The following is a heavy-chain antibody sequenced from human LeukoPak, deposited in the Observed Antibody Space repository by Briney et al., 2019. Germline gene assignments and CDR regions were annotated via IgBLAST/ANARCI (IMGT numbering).Heavy chain of an antibody. CDR3: ARARYSSGSGPNWFDP. D-gene: IGHD6-19*01. CDR1: GFTLSRYW. Sequence: GGSLRLSCAASGFTLSRYWMSWVRQAPGKGLEWVANIKHDGSEKYYVDSVKGRFTISRDNAKNSLYLQMNSLRDEDTAVYYCARARYSSGSGPNWFDPWGQGALVTVSS. J-gene: IGHJ5*02. V-gene: IGHV3-7*02. CDR2: IKHDGSEK.